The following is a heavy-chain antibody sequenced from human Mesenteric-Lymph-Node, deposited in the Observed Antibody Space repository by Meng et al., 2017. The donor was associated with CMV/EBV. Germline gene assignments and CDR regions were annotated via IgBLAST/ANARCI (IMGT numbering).Heavy chain of an antibody. D-gene: IGHD3-22*01. CDR3: ARRGNYDSDYSEY. J-gene: IGHJ4*02. V-gene: IGHV4-39*01. Sequence: QLQESGPGLVKPSETLSLSCIVSGDSISNSTYYWTWIRQPPGKGLEWIGSVHHSGTTYYNPSLKGRLTISVDTSANLLSLRLTTVTAADTATYYCARRGNYDSDYSEYWGQGTLVTVSS. CDR1: GDSISNSTYY. CDR2: VHHSGTT.